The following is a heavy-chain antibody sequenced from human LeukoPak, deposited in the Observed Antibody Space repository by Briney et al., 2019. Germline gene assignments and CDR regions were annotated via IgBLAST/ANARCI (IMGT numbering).Heavy chain of an antibody. J-gene: IGHJ6*03. D-gene: IGHD5-12*01. CDR2: MYYSGST. CDR3: ARGAYSGYHYYYYYMDV. CDR1: GGFISSSSYY. V-gene: IGHV4-39*07. Sequence: SETLSLTCTVSGGFISSSSYYWGWIRQPPGKGLEWIGSMYYSGSTYCNPSLKSRVTISVDTSKNQFSLKLSSVTAADTAVYYCARGAYSGYHYYYYYMDVWGKGTTVTVSS.